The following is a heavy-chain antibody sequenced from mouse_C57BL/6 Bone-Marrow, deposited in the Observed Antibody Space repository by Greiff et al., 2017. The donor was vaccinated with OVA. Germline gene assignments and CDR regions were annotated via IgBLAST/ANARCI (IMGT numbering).Heavy chain of an antibody. D-gene: IGHD4-1*01. V-gene: IGHV1-7*01. CDR1: GYTFTSYW. Sequence: QVQLQQSGAELAKPGASVKLSCKASGYTFTSYWMHWVKQRPGQGLEWIGYINPSSSYTKYNQKFKDKATLTADKSSSTAYMQRSSLTYDDSAVYYCASLGLRYFDVWGTGTTVTVSS. J-gene: IGHJ1*03. CDR2: INPSSSYT. CDR3: ASLGLRYFDV.